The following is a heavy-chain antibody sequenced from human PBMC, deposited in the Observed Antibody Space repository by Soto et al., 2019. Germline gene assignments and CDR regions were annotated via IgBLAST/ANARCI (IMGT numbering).Heavy chain of an antibody. D-gene: IGHD5-18*01. Sequence: PGRSMRLPCALSGLTFNTLEMNWVRPAPGKGIEWVSSMRSRGDDTFYADSGTCRFTISIDNSRNLLYFYLNCLRVEEPAADYLTSGGQSWIRYQLGIEYWGQGSRVTVSS. CDR3: TSGGQSWIRYQLGIEY. V-gene: IGHV3-23*01. CDR1: GLTFNTLE. CDR2: MRSRGDDT. J-gene: IGHJ4*02.